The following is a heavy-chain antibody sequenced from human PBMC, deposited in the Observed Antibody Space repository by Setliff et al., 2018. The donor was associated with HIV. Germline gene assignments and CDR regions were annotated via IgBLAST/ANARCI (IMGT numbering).Heavy chain of an antibody. CDR1: GGSFSDYY. CDR3: ARCATLLPGYSDRWEYFDIDV. CDR2: INHRGST. J-gene: IGHJ6*03. Sequence: SETLSLTCAVYGGSFSDYYWSWIRQSPGKGLEWIGEINHRGSTHYNPPLKSRATISVDTSKNQFSLRLKSVTAADTAVYYFARCATLLPGYSDRWEYFDIDVWGKVTTVTVSS. D-gene: IGHD5-12*01. V-gene: IGHV4-34*01.